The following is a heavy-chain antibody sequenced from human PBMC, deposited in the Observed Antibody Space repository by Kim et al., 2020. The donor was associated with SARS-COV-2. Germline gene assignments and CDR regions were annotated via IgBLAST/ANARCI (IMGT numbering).Heavy chain of an antibody. D-gene: IGHD6-13*01. V-gene: IGHV6-1*01. Sequence: VSLKSRITINPDTSKNQFSLQLNSVTPEDTAVYYCAREGAAAVVWYGMDVWGQGTTVTVSS. J-gene: IGHJ6*02. CDR3: AREGAAAVVWYGMDV.